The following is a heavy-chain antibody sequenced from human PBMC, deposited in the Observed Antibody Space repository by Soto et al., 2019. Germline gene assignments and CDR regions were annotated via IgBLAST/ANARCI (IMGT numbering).Heavy chain of an antibody. V-gene: IGHV4-34*01. CDR2: INHSGST. J-gene: IGHJ4*02. CDR3: ARGVGAHFDY. Sequence: SETLSLTCAVYGGSFSGYYWSWIRQPPGKGLEWIGEINHSGSTNYNPSLKSRVTISVDTSKNQFSLKLSSVTAADTAVYYCARGVGAHFDYWGQGTLVTVAS. CDR1: GGSFSGYY. D-gene: IGHD1-26*01.